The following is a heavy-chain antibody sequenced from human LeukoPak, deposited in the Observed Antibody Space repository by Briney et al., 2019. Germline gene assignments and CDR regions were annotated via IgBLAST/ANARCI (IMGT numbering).Heavy chain of an antibody. CDR1: GGSFSGYY. Sequence: PSETLSLTCAVYGGSFSGYYWSWIRQPPGMGLEWIGEINHSGSTNYNPSLKSRVTISVDTSKNQFSLKLSSVTAADTAVYYCAGSIAARPRVHLIDYWGQGTLVTVSS. CDR2: INHSGST. J-gene: IGHJ4*02. V-gene: IGHV4-34*01. CDR3: AGSIAARPRVHLIDY. D-gene: IGHD6-6*01.